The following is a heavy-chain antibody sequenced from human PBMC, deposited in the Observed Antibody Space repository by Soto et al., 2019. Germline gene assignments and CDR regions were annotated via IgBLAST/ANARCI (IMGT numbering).Heavy chain of an antibody. CDR1: AGSISSGGYY. V-gene: IGHV4-31*03. Sequence: QVQLQESGPGLVKPSQTLSLTCSVSAGSISSGGYYWNWIRQHPGKGLEWIGYIYHSGGTYSSPSLRIRVSISVDTSKNQFSLKLSSVTAADTAVYYCARDRWGYGGFDCWGQGTLVTVSS. CDR3: ARDRWGYGGFDC. J-gene: IGHJ4*02. CDR2: IYHSGGT. D-gene: IGHD1-26*01.